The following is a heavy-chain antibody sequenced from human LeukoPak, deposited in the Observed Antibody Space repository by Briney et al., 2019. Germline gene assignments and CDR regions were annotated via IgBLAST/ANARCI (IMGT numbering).Heavy chain of an antibody. V-gene: IGHV3-21*04. J-gene: IGHJ4*02. CDR1: GFTFSSYS. CDR3: AKDRRRGSSGWYVGYYFDY. Sequence: PGGSLRLSCAASGFTFSSYSMNWVRQAPGKGPEWVSSISSSSSYIYYADSVKGRSTISRDNSKNTLYLQMNSLRAEDTAVYYCAKDRRRGSSGWYVGYYFDYWGQGTLVTVSS. D-gene: IGHD6-19*01. CDR2: ISSSSSYI.